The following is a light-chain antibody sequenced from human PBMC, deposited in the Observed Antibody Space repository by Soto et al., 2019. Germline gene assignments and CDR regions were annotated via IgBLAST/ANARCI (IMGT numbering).Light chain of an antibody. CDR1: SSDVGGYNY. CDR2: DVS. CDR3: SSYTSSSTSRYV. Sequence: QSVLTQPASVSGSHGESSTISCTGTSSDVGGYNYVSWYQQHPGKAPKLMIYDVSKRPSGVSNRFSGSKSGNTASLTISGLQAEDEADYYCSSYTSSSTSRYVFGTGTKVTVL. V-gene: IGLV2-14*01. J-gene: IGLJ1*01.